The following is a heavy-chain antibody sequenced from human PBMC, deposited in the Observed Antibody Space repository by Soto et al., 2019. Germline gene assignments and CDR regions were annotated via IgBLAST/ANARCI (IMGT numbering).Heavy chain of an antibody. CDR2: ISSSSSYI. V-gene: IGHV3-21*01. CDR1: GFTFSSYS. J-gene: IGHJ4*02. D-gene: IGHD1-26*01. CDR3: ARDGPGSYNPYFDY. Sequence: PGGSLRLSCAASGFTFSSYSMNWVRQAPGKGLEWVSSISSSSSYIYYADSVKGRFTISRDNAKNSLYLQMNSLRAEDTAVYYCARDGPGSYNPYFDYWGQGTLVTVSS.